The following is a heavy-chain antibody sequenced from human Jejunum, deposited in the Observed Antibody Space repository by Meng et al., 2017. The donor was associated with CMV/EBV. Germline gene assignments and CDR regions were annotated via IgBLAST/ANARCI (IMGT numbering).Heavy chain of an antibody. V-gene: IGHV1-18*01. J-gene: IGHJ6*02. D-gene: IGHD2-2*01. Sequence: SYGSSWVRQAPGQGLEWMGWISAYNGNTNYAKKLQDRVTMTTDTSTSTAYMELRSLRSDDTAVYYCARAPIDQLLKIYYYYGMDVWGQGTTVTVSS. CDR1: SYG. CDR2: ISAYNGNT. CDR3: ARAPIDQLLKIYYYYGMDV.